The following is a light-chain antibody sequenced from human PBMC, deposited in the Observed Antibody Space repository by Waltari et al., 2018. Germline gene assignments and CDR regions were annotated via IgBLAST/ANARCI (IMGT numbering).Light chain of an antibody. J-gene: IGLJ2*01. CDR2: ETD. CDR3: GTWDSSLSGVV. CDR1: STNIGGNF. V-gene: IGLV1-51*02. Sequence: SVLTQSPSVSAAPGQKVTISCSGSSTNIGGNFVHWYQQFPGSAPKLLIYETDKRPSGIPDRFSGSKSGTSATLGITGLQAGDEADYYCGTWDSSLSGVVFGGGTKVTVL.